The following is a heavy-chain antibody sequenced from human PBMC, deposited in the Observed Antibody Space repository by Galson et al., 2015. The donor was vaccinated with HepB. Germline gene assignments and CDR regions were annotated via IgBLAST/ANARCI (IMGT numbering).Heavy chain of an antibody. CDR3: AKIPAAMIMVYYGMDV. CDR2: ISGSGGST. J-gene: IGHJ6*02. D-gene: IGHD2-2*01. V-gene: IGHV3-23*01. Sequence: SLRLSCAASGFTFSSYAMSWVRQAPGKGLEWVSAISGSGGSTYYADSVKGRFTISRDNSKNTLYLQMNSLRAEDTAVYYCAKIPAAMIMVYYGMDVWGQGTTVTVSS. CDR1: GFTFSSYA.